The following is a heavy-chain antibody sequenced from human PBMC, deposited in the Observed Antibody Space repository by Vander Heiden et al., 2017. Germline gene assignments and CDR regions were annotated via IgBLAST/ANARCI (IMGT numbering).Heavy chain of an antibody. D-gene: IGHD3-16*01. Sequence: EVQLVESGRGLVQPGSSLSLSRPASGSPSAAPAMHWVRQARGKGLEWVSGISWNSGRIGYADSVKGRCTISRDNAKNSLYLQMNSLRAEDTALYYCAKDQYYDYVWGRGGMDVWGQGTTVTVSS. CDR1: GSPSAAPA. CDR3: AKDQYYDYVWGRGGMDV. V-gene: IGHV3-9*02. CDR2: ISWNSGRI. J-gene: IGHJ6*02.